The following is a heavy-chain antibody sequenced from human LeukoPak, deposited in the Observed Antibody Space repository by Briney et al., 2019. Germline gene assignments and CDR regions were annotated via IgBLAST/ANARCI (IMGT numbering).Heavy chain of an antibody. Sequence: SETLSLTCAVYGGSFSGYYWSWIRQPPGKGLEWIGEINHSGSTNYNPSLKSRVTISVDTSKNQFSQKLSSVTAADTAVYYCARANYRKVYYYYGMDVWGQGTTVTVSS. CDR2: INHSGST. D-gene: IGHD1-7*01. CDR3: ARANYRKVYYYYGMDV. V-gene: IGHV4-34*01. CDR1: GGSFSGYY. J-gene: IGHJ6*02.